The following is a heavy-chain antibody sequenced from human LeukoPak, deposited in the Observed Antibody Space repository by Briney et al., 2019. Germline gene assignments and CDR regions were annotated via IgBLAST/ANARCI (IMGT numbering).Heavy chain of an antibody. CDR3: ARDLRRYCSGGSCYSFDY. Sequence: GGSLRLSCAASEFTFSSYGMHWVRQAPGKGLEWVAVIWYDESKTYYADSVKGRFTISRDNSKKTLYLQMNSLRAEGTAVYYCARDLRRYCSGGSCYSFDYWGQGTLVTVSS. D-gene: IGHD2-15*01. CDR2: IWYDESKT. V-gene: IGHV3-33*01. J-gene: IGHJ4*02. CDR1: EFTFSSYG.